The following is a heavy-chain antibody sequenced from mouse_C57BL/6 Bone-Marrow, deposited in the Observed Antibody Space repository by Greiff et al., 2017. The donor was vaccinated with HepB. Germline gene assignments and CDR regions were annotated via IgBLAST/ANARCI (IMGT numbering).Heavy chain of an antibody. CDR2: ISGGGGNT. J-gene: IGHJ3*01. Sequence: EVHLVESGGGLVKPGGSLKLSCAASGFTFSSYTMSWVRQTPEKRLEWVATISGGGGNTYYPDSVKGRFTISSDNAKNTLYLQMSSLRSEDTALYYCARQGTSDYDRAWFAYWGQGTLVTVSA. CDR3: ARQGTSDYDRAWFAY. CDR1: GFTFSSYT. D-gene: IGHD2-4*01. V-gene: IGHV5-9*01.